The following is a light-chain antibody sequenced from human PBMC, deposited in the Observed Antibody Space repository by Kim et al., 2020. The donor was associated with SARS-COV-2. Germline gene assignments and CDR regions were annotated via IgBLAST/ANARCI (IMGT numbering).Light chain of an antibody. CDR1: QSVSSN. V-gene: IGKV3-15*01. CDR2: GAS. CDR3: QQYDKWPPWT. J-gene: IGKJ1*01. Sequence: SPGERATLSGRASQSVSSNLAWYQQNPGQPPRLLIYGASTRATGIPARFSGSGSGTDFTLTISSLQSEDFAVYYCQQYDKWPPWTFGQGTKVDIK.